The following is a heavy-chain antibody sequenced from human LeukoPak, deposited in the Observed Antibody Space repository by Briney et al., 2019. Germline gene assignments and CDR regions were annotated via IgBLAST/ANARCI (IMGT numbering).Heavy chain of an antibody. CDR1: GYTSTSYA. D-gene: IGHD1-14*01. V-gene: IGHV3-30-3*01. J-gene: IGHJ6*02. CDR3: ARAAGTTTGGMDV. Sequence: GGSLRLSCEASGYTSTSYAIHWVRQAPGKGLEWVAVISYDGSYKYYADSVKGRFTMSRDYSKNTVYLQMNSLRVEDTAVYYCARAAGTTTGGMDVWGQGTMGTVSS. CDR2: ISYDGSYK.